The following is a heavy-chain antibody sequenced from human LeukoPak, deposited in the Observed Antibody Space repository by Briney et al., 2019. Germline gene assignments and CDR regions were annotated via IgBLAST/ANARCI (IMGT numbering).Heavy chain of an antibody. V-gene: IGHV4-38-2*02. CDR3: ARSGGIVVVPAAQYYYYYYMDV. Sequence: SETLSLTCTVSGYSISSGYYWGWIRPPPGRGLEWIGSIYHSGSTYYNPSLKSRVTISVDTSKNQFSLKLSSVTAADTAVYYCARSGGIVVVPAAQYYYYYYMDVWGKGTTVTVSS. CDR1: GYSISSGYY. CDR2: IYHSGST. D-gene: IGHD2-2*01. J-gene: IGHJ6*03.